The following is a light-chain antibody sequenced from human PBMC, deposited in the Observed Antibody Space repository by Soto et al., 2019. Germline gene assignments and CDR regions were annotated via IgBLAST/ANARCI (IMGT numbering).Light chain of an antibody. CDR3: QHYNSYSEA. J-gene: IGKJ1*01. CDR2: KAS. CDR1: QSIGSW. Sequence: SASVGDRVNITCRASQSIGSWLAWYQQKPGKAPKLLIYKASTLKSGVPSRFSGSGSGTEFTLTISSLQPDDFATYYCQHYNSYSEAFGQGNKVDIK. V-gene: IGKV1-5*03.